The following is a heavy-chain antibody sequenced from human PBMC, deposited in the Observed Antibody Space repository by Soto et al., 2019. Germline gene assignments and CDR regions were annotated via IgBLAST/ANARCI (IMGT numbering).Heavy chain of an antibody. CDR2: IYHTGTT. J-gene: IGHJ5*02. CDR3: ARGGDIVVVVAAAFNWFDP. Sequence: SETLSLTCHVSGSSMSDYYWSWIRQSPGKGLEWFGYIYHTGTTNYNPSLKSRVTMSMDTPSNQFSLKLSSVTAADTAVYYCARGGDIVVVVAAAFNWFDPWGQGTLVTVSS. V-gene: IGHV4-59*12. D-gene: IGHD2-15*01. CDR1: GSSMSDYY.